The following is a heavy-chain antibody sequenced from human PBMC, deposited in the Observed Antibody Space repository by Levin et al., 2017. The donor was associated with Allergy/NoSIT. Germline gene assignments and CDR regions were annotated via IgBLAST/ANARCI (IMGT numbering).Heavy chain of an antibody. J-gene: IGHJ4*02. D-gene: IGHD3-16*02. CDR1: GGSISSYY. CDR3: ARQRYYDYVWGSYRPWYFDY. Sequence: PSETLSLTCTVSGGSISSYYWSWIRQPPGKGLEWIGYIYYSGSTNYNPSLKSRVTISVDTSKNQFSLKLSSVTAADTAVYYCARQRYYDYVWGSYRPWYFDYWGQGTLVTVSS. V-gene: IGHV4-59*08. CDR2: IYYSGST.